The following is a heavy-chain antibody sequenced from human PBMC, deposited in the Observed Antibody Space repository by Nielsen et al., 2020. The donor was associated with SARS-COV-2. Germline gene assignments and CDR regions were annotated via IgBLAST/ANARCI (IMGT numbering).Heavy chain of an antibody. CDR3: ARRGHDNSGYYWDY. V-gene: IGHV1-2*04. Sequence: SVKVSCKASGYTFTGYYIHWVRQAPGQGLEWMGWINPNTGNTKYAQKFQDWVTMTRDTSINTAYIELSRLRSDDMAVYFCARRGHDNSGYYWDYWGQGTLVTVSS. D-gene: IGHD3-22*01. CDR1: GYTFTGYY. J-gene: IGHJ4*02. CDR2: INPNTGNT.